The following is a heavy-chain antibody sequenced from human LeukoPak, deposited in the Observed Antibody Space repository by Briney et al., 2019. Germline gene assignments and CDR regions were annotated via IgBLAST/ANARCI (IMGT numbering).Heavy chain of an antibody. CDR2: IWYDGSNK. V-gene: IGHV3-33*01. D-gene: IGHD2-2*01. CDR3: ARDPGIVVVPAAHPREYYGMDV. Sequence: PGRSLRLSCAASGFTFSSYGMHWVRQAPGKGLEWVAVIWYDGSNKYYADSVKGRFTISRDNSKNTLYLQMNSLRAEDTAVYYCARDPGIVVVPAAHPREYYGMDVWGQGTTVTVSS. J-gene: IGHJ6*02. CDR1: GFTFSSYG.